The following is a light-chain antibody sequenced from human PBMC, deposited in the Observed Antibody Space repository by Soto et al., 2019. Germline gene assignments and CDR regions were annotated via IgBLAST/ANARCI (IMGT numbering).Light chain of an antibody. CDR1: SSDVGTYNY. Sequence: QSALTQPASVSGSPGQSITISCTGTSSDVGTYNYVSWYQHHPGKAPKLIIYEVSNRPSRVSNRFSGSKSGSTASLTISGLQAEDEADYHCTSYTRDTALVFGTGTKSPS. V-gene: IGLV2-14*01. CDR3: TSYTRDTALV. J-gene: IGLJ1*01. CDR2: EVS.